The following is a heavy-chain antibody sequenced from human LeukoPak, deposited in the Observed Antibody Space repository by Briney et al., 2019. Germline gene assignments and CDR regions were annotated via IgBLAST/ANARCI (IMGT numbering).Heavy chain of an antibody. CDR2: ISSSGSTI. J-gene: IGHJ4*02. D-gene: IGHD3-22*01. CDR1: GFTFSDYY. Sequence: GGSLRLSCAASGFTFSDYYMSWIHQAPGKGLEWVSYISSSGSTIYYADSVKGRFTISRDNSENTLYLQMNSLRAEDTAMYYCARDSETYDSSASTFEYWGQGTLVTVSS. CDR3: ARDSETYDSSASTFEY. V-gene: IGHV3-11*04.